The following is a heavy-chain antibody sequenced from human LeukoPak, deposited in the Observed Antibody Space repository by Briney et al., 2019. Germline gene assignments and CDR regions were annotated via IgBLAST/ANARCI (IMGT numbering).Heavy chain of an antibody. Sequence: GGSLRLSCAASGFTFSSYAMSWVRQARGKRLEGVTAITAGGGTTYYADSVKGRFTISRDNSKSTLYLQMNSLRVEDTAEYFCGRDPNGDYVGAFEFWGQGTKVAVSS. V-gene: IGHV3-23*01. CDR1: GFTFSSYA. CDR2: ITAGGGTT. J-gene: IGHJ3*01. CDR3: GRDPNGDYVGAFEF. D-gene: IGHD3-16*01.